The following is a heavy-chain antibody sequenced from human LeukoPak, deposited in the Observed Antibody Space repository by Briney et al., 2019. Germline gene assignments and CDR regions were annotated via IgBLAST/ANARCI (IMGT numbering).Heavy chain of an antibody. Sequence: KSGGSLRLSCAASGFIFSNYAMHWVRQAPGKGLEWVALISSDGSKTYHADSVKGRFSISRDNSKNTLYLQLNSLRAEDTSVYYCARDSTYWYGSGSSGPHYFDYWGQGTLVTVSS. CDR3: ARDSTYWYGSGSSGPHYFDY. V-gene: IGHV3-30*01. D-gene: IGHD3-10*01. CDR2: ISSDGSKT. J-gene: IGHJ4*02. CDR1: GFIFSNYA.